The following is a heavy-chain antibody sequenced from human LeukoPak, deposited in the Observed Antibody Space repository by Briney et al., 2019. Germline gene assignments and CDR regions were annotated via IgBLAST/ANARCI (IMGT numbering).Heavy chain of an antibody. CDR2: INPDGNEK. D-gene: IGHD3-10*01. CDR3: ARNYYPNLGCFDL. V-gene: IGHV3-7*01. J-gene: IGHJ2*01. Sequence: GGSLTLSCAASLLSFNKYWMSWVRQAPGKGLEWVANINPDGNEKYYLNSVWGRFTISRDNAQNSLYLQMNSLRAEDTAIYYCARNYYPNLGCFDLWGRGTLVTVSS. CDR1: LLSFNKYW.